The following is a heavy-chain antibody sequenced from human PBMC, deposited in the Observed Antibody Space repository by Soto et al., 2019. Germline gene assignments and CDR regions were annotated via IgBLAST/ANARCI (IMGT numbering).Heavy chain of an antibody. Sequence: QVHLVQSGPEVKKPGASMKVSCKASGYSFSSYGITWVRQAPGQGLEWMGWINPSSKETNYAQKFPGRVTVSADTSTTPAYIELRNLKSDDTAVYYCARDWYPRFDPWGPGTLVTVSS. CDR2: INPSSKET. D-gene: IGHD6-13*01. J-gene: IGHJ5*02. V-gene: IGHV1-18*01. CDR1: GYSFSSYG. CDR3: ARDWYPRFDP.